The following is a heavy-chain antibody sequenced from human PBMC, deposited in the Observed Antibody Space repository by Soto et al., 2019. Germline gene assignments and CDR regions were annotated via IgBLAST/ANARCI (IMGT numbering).Heavy chain of an antibody. Sequence: QVQLQESGPGLVKPSETLSLTCTVSGGSINNYYWTWIRQPPGKGLEWIGYVYHTGSTNYNPSLKGRVTISMDTSKNQFSLKLSTVTAADTAVYYCASRTDTPNWLDPWGQGTLVTVSS. CDR2: VYHTGST. V-gene: IGHV4-59*01. CDR1: GGSINNYY. CDR3: ASRTDTPNWLDP. D-gene: IGHD1-1*01. J-gene: IGHJ5*02.